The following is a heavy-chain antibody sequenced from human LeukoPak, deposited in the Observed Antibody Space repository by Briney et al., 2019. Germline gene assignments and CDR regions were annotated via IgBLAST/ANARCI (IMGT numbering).Heavy chain of an antibody. J-gene: IGHJ4*02. D-gene: IGHD4/OR15-4a*01. CDR2: ISWNSGSI. CDR1: GFTFDDYA. CDR3: ARDYYGATRNTFDH. V-gene: IGHV3-9*01. Sequence: QPGGSLRLSCAVSGFTFDDYAMHWVRQAPGKGLEWVSGISWNSGSIGYADSVKGRFTISRDNAKNTLYLQMNSLTAEDTAFYYCARDYYGATRNTFDHWGQGTLVTVSS.